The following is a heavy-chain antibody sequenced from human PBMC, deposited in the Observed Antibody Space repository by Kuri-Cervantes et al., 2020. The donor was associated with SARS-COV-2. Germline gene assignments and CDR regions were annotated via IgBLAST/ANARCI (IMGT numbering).Heavy chain of an antibody. Sequence: GESLKISCAASGFTFSSYGMHWVRQAPGKGLEWVAVISYDGSNKYYADSVKGRFTISRDNSKNTLYLQMNSLRAEDTAVYYCARRDDFWSGINWGQGTLVTVSS. J-gene: IGHJ4*02. D-gene: IGHD3-3*01. CDR1: GFTFSSYG. CDR3: ARRDDFWSGIN. CDR2: ISYDGSNK. V-gene: IGHV3-30*03.